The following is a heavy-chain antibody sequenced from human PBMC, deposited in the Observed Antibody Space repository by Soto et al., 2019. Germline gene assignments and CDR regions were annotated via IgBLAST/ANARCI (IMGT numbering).Heavy chain of an antibody. J-gene: IGHJ6*03. CDR3: ARRGVVVPAAKHYMDV. CDR1: GFTFSSYS. CDR2: ISSSSSTI. D-gene: IGHD2-2*01. Sequence: GGSLRLSCAASGFTFSSYSMNWVRQAPGKGLEWVSYISSSSSTIYYADSVKGRFTISRDNAKNSLYLQMNSLRAEDTAVYYYARRGVVVPAAKHYMDVWGKGTTVTVSS. V-gene: IGHV3-48*01.